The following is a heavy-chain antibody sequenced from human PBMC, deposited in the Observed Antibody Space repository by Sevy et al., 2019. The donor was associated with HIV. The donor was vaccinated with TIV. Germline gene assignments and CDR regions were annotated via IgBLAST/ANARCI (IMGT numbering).Heavy chain of an antibody. CDR3: ASSLLGVGSSGCSY. D-gene: IGHD6-19*01. CDR2: INSDGSST. J-gene: IGHJ4*02. Sequence: GGSLRLSCPASGFTFSSYWMHWVRQAPGKGLVWVSRINSDGSSTRYADSVKGRFTISRDNAKNTLYLQMNSLRAEDTAVYYCASSLLGVGSSGCSYWGQGTLVTVSS. CDR1: GFTFSSYW. V-gene: IGHV3-74*01.